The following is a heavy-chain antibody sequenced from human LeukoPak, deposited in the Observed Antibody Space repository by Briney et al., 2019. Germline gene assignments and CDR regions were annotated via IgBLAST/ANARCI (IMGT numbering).Heavy chain of an antibody. J-gene: IGHJ4*02. CDR2: ISYDGSNK. D-gene: IGHD6-13*01. CDR1: GFTFSSYA. V-gene: IGHV3-30*04. CDR3: AKVWQQLVPDY. Sequence: PGGSLRLSCAASGFTFSSYAMHWVRQAPGKGLEWVAVISYDGSNKYYADSVKGRFTISRDNSENTLYLQMNSLRAEDTAVYYCAKVWQQLVPDYWGQGTLVTVSS.